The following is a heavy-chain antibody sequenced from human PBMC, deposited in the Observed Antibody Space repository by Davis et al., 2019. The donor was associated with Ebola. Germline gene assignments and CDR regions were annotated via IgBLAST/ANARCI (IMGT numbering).Heavy chain of an antibody. Sequence: SETLSLTCTVSGGSVSSGTYYWSWIRQPPGKGLEWIGYIYYSGNTFYNPSLKSRVTVSVDTSKNQFSLNLNSVTAADTAIYFCVRGTSVVVPTSPFFYYYMDVWGKGTTVTVSS. J-gene: IGHJ6*03. D-gene: IGHD2-2*01. CDR1: GGSVSSGTYY. CDR2: IYYSGNT. V-gene: IGHV4-30-4*08. CDR3: VRGTSVVVPTSPFFYYYMDV.